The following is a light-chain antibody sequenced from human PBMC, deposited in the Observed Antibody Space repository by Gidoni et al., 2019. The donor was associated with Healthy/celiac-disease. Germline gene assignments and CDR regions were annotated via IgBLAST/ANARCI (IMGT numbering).Light chain of an antibody. J-gene: IGLJ3*02. CDR1: RGINVGTYR. CDR3: MIWHSSAWV. V-gene: IGLV5-45*02. CDR2: YKSDSDK. Sequence: QAVLTQPPSLPASPGASASLTCTLRRGINVGTYRIYWYQQKPGSPPQYLLRYKSDSDKQQGSGVPGRFSGSKDASANAGILLISGLQSEDEADYYCMIWHSSAWVFGGGTKLTVL.